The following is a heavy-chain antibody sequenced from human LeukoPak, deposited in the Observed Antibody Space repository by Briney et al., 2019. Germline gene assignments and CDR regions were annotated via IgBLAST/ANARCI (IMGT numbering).Heavy chain of an antibody. V-gene: IGHV3-23*01. CDR2: ISGSGGST. CDR1: GFTFSSYA. J-gene: IGHJ4*02. D-gene: IGHD3-22*01. CDR3: AKDREIVVVPTPYFDY. Sequence: PGGSLRLSCAASGFTFSSYAMHWVRQAPGKGLEWVSAISGSGGSTYYADSVKGRFTISRDNSKNTLYLQMNSLRAEDTAVYYCAKDREIVVVPTPYFDYWGQGTLVTVSS.